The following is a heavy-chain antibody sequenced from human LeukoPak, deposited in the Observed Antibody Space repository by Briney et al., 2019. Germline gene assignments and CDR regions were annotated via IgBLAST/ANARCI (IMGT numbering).Heavy chain of an antibody. CDR1: GFTFSGYF. CDR2: ISSDGNTK. J-gene: IGHJ6*02. Sequence: PGGSLRLSCAASGFTFSGYFMHWVRQAPGKGLEWVAIISSDGNTKYYADSVKGRFTISRGNSKNTLYLQMNSLRAEDTAVYYCARDSQYARDVWGQGTTVTVSS. V-gene: IGHV3-30-3*01. CDR3: ARDSQYARDV.